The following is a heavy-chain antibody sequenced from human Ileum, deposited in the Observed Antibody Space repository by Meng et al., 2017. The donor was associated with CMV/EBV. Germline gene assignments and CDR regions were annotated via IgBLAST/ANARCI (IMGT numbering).Heavy chain of an antibody. CDR1: GGSLIGTNW. J-gene: IGHJ4*02. V-gene: IGHV4-4*01. Sequence: MSLTCVVSGGSLIGTNWWNWVRQPPGGGLEWIGEIFHSGATNYNPSLKSRVTISIDNSKNQFSLKLTSVTAADTAVYFCGDPPAGYWGQGVLVTVSS. CDR2: IFHSGAT. CDR3: GDPPAGY.